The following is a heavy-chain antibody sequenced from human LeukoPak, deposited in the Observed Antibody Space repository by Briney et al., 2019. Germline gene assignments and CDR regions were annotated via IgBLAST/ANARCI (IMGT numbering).Heavy chain of an antibody. Sequence: ASVKVSCKASGYTFTGYYMHRVRQAPGQGLEWMGWINPNSGGTNYAQKFQGRVTMTRDTSISTAYMELSRLRSDDTAVYYCARDSDTVTNYWYFDLWGRGTLVTVSS. CDR2: INPNSGGT. CDR1: GYTFTGYY. CDR3: ARDSDTVTNYWYFDL. V-gene: IGHV1-2*02. D-gene: IGHD4-11*01. J-gene: IGHJ2*01.